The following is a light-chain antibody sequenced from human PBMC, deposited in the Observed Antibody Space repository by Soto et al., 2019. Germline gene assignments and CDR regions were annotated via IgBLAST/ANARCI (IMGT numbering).Light chain of an antibody. V-gene: IGKV3-15*01. CDR1: QSVSIN. J-gene: IGKJ5*01. CDR2: GAS. CDR3: QQYNNGPPIT. Sequence: ETVMTQSPATLSVSPGEGATLSCRASQSVSINLAWYQQKPRQAPRLLIYGASTRATGIPARFSGSGSGTEFTLTLSSLQSEDFAVYYCQQYNNGPPITFGQGTRLEIK.